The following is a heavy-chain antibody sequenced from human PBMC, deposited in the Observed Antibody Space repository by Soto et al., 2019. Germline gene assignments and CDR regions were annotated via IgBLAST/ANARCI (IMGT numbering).Heavy chain of an antibody. CDR2: IGSSSTAI. V-gene: IGHV3-21*01. CDR3: AREEGLLNWFDP. Sequence: PGGSLRLSCAASGFSFSSYSMNWVRQAPGKGLEWVSSIGSSSTAIFYGDSVKGRFIISRDNAENSLYLQMNSLRAEDTAVYYCAREEGLLNWFDPWGQGTLVTVSS. J-gene: IGHJ5*02. CDR1: GFSFSSYS. D-gene: IGHD1-26*01.